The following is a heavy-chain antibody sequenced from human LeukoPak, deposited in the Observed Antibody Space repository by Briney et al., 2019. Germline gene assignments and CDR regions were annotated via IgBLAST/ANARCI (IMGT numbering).Heavy chain of an antibody. D-gene: IGHD2-15*01. CDR1: GFTFSRHW. Sequence: GSLRLSCAASGFTFSRHWMTWVRQAPGKGLEWVANIKHDGSEKNYVDSVKGRFTMSGDKSKNTLYLQMSNLRAEDTAVYHCAVLAVPAVGYWGQGTLVIVSP. CDR3: AVLAVPAVGY. CDR2: IKHDGSEK. J-gene: IGHJ4*02. V-gene: IGHV3-7*03.